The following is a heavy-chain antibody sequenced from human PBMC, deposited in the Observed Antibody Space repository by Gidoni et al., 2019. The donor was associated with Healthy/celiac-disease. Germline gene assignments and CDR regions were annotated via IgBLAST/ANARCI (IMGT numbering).Heavy chain of an antibody. CDR3: ARDNGGGNPPDAFDI. CDR1: GGSISSGGYY. J-gene: IGHJ3*02. CDR2: IYYSGST. Sequence: QVQLQESGPGLLKPSQTLSLTCTVSGGSISSGGYYWSWIRQHPGKGLEWIGYIYYSGSTYYNPSLKSRVTISVDTSKNQFSLKLSSVTAADTAVYYCARDNGGGNPPDAFDIWGQGTMVTVSS. V-gene: IGHV4-31*03. D-gene: IGHD2-15*01.